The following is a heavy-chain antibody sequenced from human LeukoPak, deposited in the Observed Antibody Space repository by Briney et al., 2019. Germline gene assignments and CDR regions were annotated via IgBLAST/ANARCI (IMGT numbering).Heavy chain of an antibody. J-gene: IGHJ6*03. CDR3: AAVLRFLEWLSLMDV. CDR2: INHSGST. V-gene: IGHV4-34*01. D-gene: IGHD3-3*01. CDR1: GGSFSGYY. Sequence: SETLCLTCAIYGGSFSGYYWSWIRQPPGKGLEWSGEINHSGSTNYNPSLKSRVTISVEPSKNPFSLKLSSVTAAEPAVYYCAAVLRFLEWLSLMDVWGKGPTVTVSS.